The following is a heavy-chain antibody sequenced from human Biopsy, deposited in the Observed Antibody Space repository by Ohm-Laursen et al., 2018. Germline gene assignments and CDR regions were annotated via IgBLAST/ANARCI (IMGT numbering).Heavy chain of an antibody. CDR1: GGSLSSYS. Sequence: SDTLSLTRTVSGGSLSSYSWSWIRQPAGKGLEWIGQIYTSGITNYNPSLKSRVTMSVDTSKNKFSLRASSVTAADTAVYYCARDRDRRGWFDPWGQGTLVTVSS. V-gene: IGHV4-4*07. D-gene: IGHD1-14*01. J-gene: IGHJ5*02. CDR2: IYTSGIT. CDR3: ARDRDRRGWFDP.